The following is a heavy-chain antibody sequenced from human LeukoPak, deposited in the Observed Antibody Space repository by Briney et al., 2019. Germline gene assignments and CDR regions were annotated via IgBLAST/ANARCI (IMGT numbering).Heavy chain of an antibody. Sequence: GGSLRLACAASGFTFSTYGMHWVRQAPGKGLEWVALVSFDGTTEDYGDSVKGRFTISRDNSKNTLYLQMNSLRPDDTAVYFGAPDPLRYSSGWGGAQHWAQGPLLPVSS. J-gene: IGHJ1*01. D-gene: IGHD6-19*01. CDR2: VSFDGTTE. V-gene: IGHV3-30*03. CDR1: GFTFSTYG. CDR3: APDPLRYSSGWGGAQH.